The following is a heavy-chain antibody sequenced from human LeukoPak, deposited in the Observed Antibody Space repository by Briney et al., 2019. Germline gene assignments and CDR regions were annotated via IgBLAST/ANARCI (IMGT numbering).Heavy chain of an antibody. CDR1: GFTFSDYN. CDR2: ITGNSRTI. CDR3: ARDTQGYCSGGTCPPGFDY. V-gene: IGHV3-48*02. D-gene: IGHD2-15*01. J-gene: IGHJ4*02. Sequence: GGSLRLSCEASGFTFSDYNMNWVRQAPGKGPEWVSYITGNSRTIYYADSVKGRFTISRDNAKDSLHLQMNSLRDEDTAVYYCARDTQGYCSGGTCPPGFDYWGQGTLVTVSS.